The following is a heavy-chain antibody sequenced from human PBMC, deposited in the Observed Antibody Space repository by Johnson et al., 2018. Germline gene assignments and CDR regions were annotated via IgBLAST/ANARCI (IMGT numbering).Heavy chain of an antibody. Sequence: QVQLVESGGGVVQPGRSLRLSCAASGFTFSSHGMHWVRQAPGKGLEWVAVIYSGGSTYYADSVKGRFTISRDKSKNTLYLQMTSLGAEDTAVYYCGREFESLIGGGYFQHWGQGTLVTVSS. CDR1: GFTFSSHG. D-gene: IGHD3-10*01. CDR2: IYSGGST. V-gene: IGHV3-NL1*01. J-gene: IGHJ1*01. CDR3: GREFESLIGGGYFQH.